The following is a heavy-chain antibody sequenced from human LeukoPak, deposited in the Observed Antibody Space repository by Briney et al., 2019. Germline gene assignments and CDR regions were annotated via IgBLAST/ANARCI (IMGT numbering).Heavy chain of an antibody. CDR3: AKASTVTTVTPWGYWYFDL. J-gene: IGHJ2*01. CDR2: ISGSGGST. D-gene: IGHD4-17*01. CDR1: GFTFSSYA. Sequence: PGGSLRLSCAASGFTFSSYAMSWVRQAPGKGLEWVSAISGSGGSTYYADSVKGRFTISRDNSKNTLYLQMNSLRAEDTAVYYCAKASTVTTVTPWGYWYFDLWGRGTLVTVSS. V-gene: IGHV3-23*01.